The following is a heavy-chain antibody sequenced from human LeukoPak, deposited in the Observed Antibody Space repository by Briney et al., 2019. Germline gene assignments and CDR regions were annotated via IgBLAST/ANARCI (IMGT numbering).Heavy chain of an antibody. CDR3: ARSSLNAYYDGSGDDAFDI. CDR2: RYYRSKVYN. J-gene: IGHJ3*02. CDR1: GDSLSSNSAA. Sequence: SHTLCLPCAISGDSLSSNSAAWGSIRQSPSRGLGRLGRRYYRSKVYNDYAVSVKSRITINPDTSENQSSLQLNSVTPEDTAVYYCARSSLNAYYDGSGDDAFDIWGQGTMVTVSS. D-gene: IGHD3-22*01. V-gene: IGHV6-1*01.